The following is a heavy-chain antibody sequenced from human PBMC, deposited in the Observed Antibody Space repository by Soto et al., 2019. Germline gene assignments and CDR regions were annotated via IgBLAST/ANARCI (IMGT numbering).Heavy chain of an antibody. CDR2: IDSRGRTL. CDR1: GFTFSDYS. D-gene: IGHD6-6*01. V-gene: IGHV3-11*01. Sequence: GSLILSCVASGFTFSDYSMSWIRQAPGKGLEWLAFIDSRGRTLSYADSVRGRFTISRDNAENSLYLQMNSLRADDTAVYYCARQAARNYIDSWGQGNLVTVSS. J-gene: IGHJ4*02. CDR3: ARQAARNYIDS.